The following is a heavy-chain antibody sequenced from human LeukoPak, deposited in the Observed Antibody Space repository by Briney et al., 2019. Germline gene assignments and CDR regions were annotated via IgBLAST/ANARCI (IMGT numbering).Heavy chain of an antibody. Sequence: SETLSLSCEGYGGSLSGFYWSWIRQPPGKGLEWIGSIYDSGSTYYNPSLKSRVTISVDTSKNQFSLKLNSVTAADTAVYYCARHYGPWGQGTLVTVSS. CDR3: ARHYGP. V-gene: IGHV4-34*01. D-gene: IGHD3-16*01. J-gene: IGHJ5*02. CDR1: GGSLSGFY. CDR2: IYDSGST.